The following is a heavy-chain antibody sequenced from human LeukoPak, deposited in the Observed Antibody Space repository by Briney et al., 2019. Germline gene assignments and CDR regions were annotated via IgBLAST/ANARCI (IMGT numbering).Heavy chain of an antibody. CDR1: GFTFSSDS. D-gene: IGHD1-1*01. J-gene: IGHJ5*02. V-gene: IGHV3-21*01. CDR3: ARVEEATTFNP. CDR2: ISGSSSYI. Sequence: GGSLRLSCAASGFTFSSDSMNWVRQAPGKGLEWVSSISGSSSYIYYADSVKGRFTISRDNAKNSLFLQMNSLRAEDTAVYYCARVEEATTFNPWGQGTLVTVSS.